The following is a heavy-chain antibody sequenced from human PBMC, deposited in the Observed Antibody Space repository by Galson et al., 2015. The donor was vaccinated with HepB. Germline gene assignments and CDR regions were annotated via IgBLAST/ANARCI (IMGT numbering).Heavy chain of an antibody. D-gene: IGHD2-15*01. CDR1: GYTFSSYS. CDR2: ISPHNRYT. CDR3: ARGAVVVAVGATENNWFDP. V-gene: IGHV1-18*01. Sequence: SVKVSCKASGYTFSSYSITWVRQAPGQGLEWVGWISPHNRYTNYAQNFQGRVTMTTDTSTNTAYMELRSLRSDDTAIYYCARGAVVVAVGATENNWFDPWGGGTLVTVSS. J-gene: IGHJ5*02.